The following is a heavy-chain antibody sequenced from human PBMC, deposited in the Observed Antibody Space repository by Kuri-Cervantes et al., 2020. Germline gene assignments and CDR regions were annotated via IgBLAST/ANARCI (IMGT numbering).Heavy chain of an antibody. CDR2: INPDGSRK. Sequence: GESLKISCAASGFSFSSDSFNWVRQAPGKGLEWVANINPDGSRKYYLDSVKGRFTISRDNANNALYLQMSSLRVEDTAVYYCVRFSQMAYWGQGTLVTVSS. D-gene: IGHD2-8*01. J-gene: IGHJ4*02. V-gene: IGHV3-7*01. CDR3: VRFSQMAY. CDR1: GFSFSSDS.